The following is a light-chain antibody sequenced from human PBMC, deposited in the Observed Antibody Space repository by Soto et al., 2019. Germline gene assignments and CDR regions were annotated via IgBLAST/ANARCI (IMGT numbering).Light chain of an antibody. Sequence: VLTQSPGSLSLSPGEGATLSCRASQSVSTTYLAWYQLKPGQAPRLVIYATTSRAAGIPDRFRGSGSGTEFTLTISSLEPEDVGVYFCQQYGNSPPYSLGQGTKLEIK. CDR3: QQYGNSPPYS. V-gene: IGKV3-20*01. J-gene: IGKJ2*03. CDR1: QSVSTTY. CDR2: ATT.